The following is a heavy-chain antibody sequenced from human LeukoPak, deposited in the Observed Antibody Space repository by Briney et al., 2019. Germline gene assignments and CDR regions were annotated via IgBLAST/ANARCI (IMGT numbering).Heavy chain of an antibody. D-gene: IGHD1-1*01. CDR2: IYYSGST. J-gene: IGHJ5*02. Sequence: PSETLSLTCTGSGGSISSYYWSWIRQPPGKGLEWIGYIYYSGSTNYNPSLKSRVTISVDTSKSQFSLKLSSVTAADTAVYYCAATRERGWFDPWSQGTLVTVSS. V-gene: IGHV4-59*08. CDR1: GGSISSYY. CDR3: AATRERGWFDP.